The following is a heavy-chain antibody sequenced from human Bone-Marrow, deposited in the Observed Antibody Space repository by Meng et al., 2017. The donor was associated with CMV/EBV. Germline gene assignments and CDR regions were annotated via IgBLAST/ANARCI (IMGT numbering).Heavy chain of an antibody. Sequence: GESLKISCAASGFTFSSYSMNWVRQAPGKGLEWVSYISSSSSTIYYADSVKGRFTISRDNAKNSLYLQMNSLRAEDTAVYYCARSKVTTTRAPFDSWGQGTLVTVSS. V-gene: IGHV3-48*04. CDR3: ARSKVTTTRAPFDS. CDR1: GFTFSSYS. CDR2: ISSSSSTI. J-gene: IGHJ4*02. D-gene: IGHD1-14*01.